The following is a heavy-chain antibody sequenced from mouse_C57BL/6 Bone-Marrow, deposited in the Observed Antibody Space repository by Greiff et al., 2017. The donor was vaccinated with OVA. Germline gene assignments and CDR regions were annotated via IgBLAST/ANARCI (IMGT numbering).Heavy chain of an antibody. CDR3: ARKARLTTVAGGYYAMDY. D-gene: IGHD1-1*01. CDR2: INPYNGDT. Sequence: VQLQQSGPELVKPGASVKISCKASGYSFTGYFLNWVKQSHGKSLEWIGRINPYNGDTFYNQKFKGKATLTVDKSSSTAHMELLSLTSEDFAVDYCARKARLTTVAGGYYAMDYWGQGTSVTVSS. J-gene: IGHJ4*01. V-gene: IGHV1-37*01. CDR1: GYSFTGYF.